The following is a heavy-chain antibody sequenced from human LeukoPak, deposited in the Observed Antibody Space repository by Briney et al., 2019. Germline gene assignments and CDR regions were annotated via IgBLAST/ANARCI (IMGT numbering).Heavy chain of an antibody. CDR2: IYYSGST. CDR3: ARHEAGKFYFGY. Sequence: SETLSLTCTVSGGSISSSSYYWGWIRQPPGKGLEWIGSIYYSGSTYYNPSLKSRVTISVDTSKNQFSLKLSSVTAADTAVYYCARHEAGKFYFGYWGQGTLVTVSS. D-gene: IGHD6-19*01. CDR1: GGSISSSSYY. V-gene: IGHV4-39*01. J-gene: IGHJ4*02.